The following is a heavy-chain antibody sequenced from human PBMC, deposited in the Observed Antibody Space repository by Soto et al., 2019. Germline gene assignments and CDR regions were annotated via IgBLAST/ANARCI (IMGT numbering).Heavy chain of an antibody. D-gene: IGHD5-18*01. CDR1: GFAFSSYG. CDR2: ISYDGSLQ. Sequence: QAQLVESGGGVVQPGRSLRLSCAASGFAFSSYGMHWVRQAPGTGLEWVAVISYDGSLQHYADSVKGRFTISSDNSKNMVLLQMSSLRAEDTAVYYCVSDRGYGHASVPYSWVQGTLVSVSS. V-gene: IGHV3-30*03. J-gene: IGHJ4*02. CDR3: VSDRGYGHASVPYS.